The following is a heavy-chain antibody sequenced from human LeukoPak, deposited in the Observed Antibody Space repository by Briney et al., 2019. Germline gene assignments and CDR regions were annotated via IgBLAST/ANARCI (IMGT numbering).Heavy chain of an antibody. CDR2: IGTAGDT. CDR1: GFTFSSYD. V-gene: IGHV3-13*01. D-gene: IGHD3-10*01. CDR3: ARGGSGSYFPE. J-gene: IGHJ4*02. Sequence: GGSLRLSCAASGFTFSSYDTHWVRQATGKGLEWVSAIGTAGDTYYPGSVKGRFTISRENAKNSLYLQMNSLRAGDTAVYYCARGGSGSYFPEWGQGTLVTVSS.